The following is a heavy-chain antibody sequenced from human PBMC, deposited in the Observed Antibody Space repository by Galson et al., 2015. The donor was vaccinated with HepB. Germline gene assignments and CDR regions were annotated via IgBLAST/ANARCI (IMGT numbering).Heavy chain of an antibody. V-gene: IGHV3-66*01. CDR2: LYSGGTT. D-gene: IGHD3-9*01. J-gene: IGHJ4*02. Sequence: SLRLSCAASGFTISSNYMSWVRQAPGKGLEWVSVLYSGGTTSYADSVKGRFTISRDNSKNTVYIQMNSLRVEDTAVYYCARGPEYHDILIGYHHFDYWGQGTLVTVSS. CDR1: GFTISSNY. CDR3: ARGPEYHDILIGYHHFDY.